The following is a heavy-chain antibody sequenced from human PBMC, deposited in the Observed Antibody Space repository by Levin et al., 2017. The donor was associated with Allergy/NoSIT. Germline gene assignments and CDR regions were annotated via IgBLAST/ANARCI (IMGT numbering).Heavy chain of an antibody. CDR1: GFTVSSNY. Sequence: GESLKISCAASGFTVSSNYMSWVRQAPGKGLEWVSVIYSGGSTYYADSVKGRFTISRDNSKNTLYLQMNSLRAEDTAVYYCARNTFYAAGNYFYFDYWGQGTLVTVSS. J-gene: IGHJ4*02. V-gene: IGHV3-53*01. CDR2: IYSGGST. D-gene: IGHD3-10*01. CDR3: ARNTFYAAGNYFYFDY.